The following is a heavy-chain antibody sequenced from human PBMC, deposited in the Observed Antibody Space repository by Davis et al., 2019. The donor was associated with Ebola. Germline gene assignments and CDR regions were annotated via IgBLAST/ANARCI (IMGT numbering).Heavy chain of an antibody. CDR3: ARGVAVSGFYFDY. J-gene: IGHJ4*02. D-gene: IGHD6-19*01. CDR1: GFTFDSFW. CDR2: IYRDGSEQ. Sequence: GGSLRLSCAASGFTFDSFWMSWLRQAPGTGLEWVANIYRDGSEQYYVDTLKGRFTISKDNTKNALYLQMNSLRAEDTAVYYCARGVAVSGFYFDYWGQGTLVTVSS. V-gene: IGHV3-7*03.